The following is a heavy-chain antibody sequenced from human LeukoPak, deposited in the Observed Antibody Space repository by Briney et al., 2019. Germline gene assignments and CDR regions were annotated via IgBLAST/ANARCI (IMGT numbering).Heavy chain of an antibody. CDR2: VSTESDYI. J-gene: IGHJ4*02. V-gene: IGHV3-21*04. Sequence: GGSLRLSCGVSGVIFRTHSMNWVRQAPGKGPEWVATVSTESDYIYYGDSVRGRFTISRDNARNSLYLQMNSPRAEDTALYYCAKDGQIAPRPVFDLWGQGTLVTVSS. CDR1: GVIFRTHS. D-gene: IGHD6-6*01. CDR3: AKDGQIAPRPVFDL.